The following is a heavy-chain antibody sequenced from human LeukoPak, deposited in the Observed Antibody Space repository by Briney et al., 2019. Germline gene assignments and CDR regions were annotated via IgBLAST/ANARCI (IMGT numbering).Heavy chain of an antibody. CDR3: ARSGKYCGGDCYPAEYFQH. J-gene: IGHJ1*01. D-gene: IGHD2-21*02. CDR1: GFTFSSYS. V-gene: IGHV3-21*01. CDR2: ISSSRSYI. Sequence: GGSLRLSCAASGFTFSSYSMNWVRQAPGKGLEWVSSISSSRSYISYADSVKGRFTISRDNAKNSLYLQMNSLRAEDTAVYYCARSGKYCGGDCYPAEYFQHWGQGTLVTVSS.